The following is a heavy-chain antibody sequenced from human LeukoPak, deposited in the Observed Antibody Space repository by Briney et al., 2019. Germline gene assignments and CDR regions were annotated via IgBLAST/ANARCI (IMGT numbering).Heavy chain of an antibody. CDR1: GGSISSGGYY. Sequence: SETLSLTCTVSGGSISSGGYYWSWIRQPPGKGLEWIGYIYHSGSTYYNPSLKSRVTMSVDTSKNQFSLKLSSVTAADTAVYYCARSLYAAYYYYMDVWGKGTTVTVSS. D-gene: IGHD2-8*01. CDR2: IYHSGST. V-gene: IGHV4-30-2*01. J-gene: IGHJ6*03. CDR3: ARSLYAAYYYYMDV.